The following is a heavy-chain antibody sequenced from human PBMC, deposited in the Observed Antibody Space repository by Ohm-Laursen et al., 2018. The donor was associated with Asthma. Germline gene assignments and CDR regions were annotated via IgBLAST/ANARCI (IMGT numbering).Heavy chain of an antibody. D-gene: IGHD4-17*01. J-gene: IGHJ6*02. CDR2: IIPIFGTA. CDR1: GGTFSSYA. CDR3: ARSLGPPLYDYGDYSALYYYGMDV. V-gene: IGHV1-69*13. Sequence: GASVKVSCKASGGTFSSYAISWVRQAPGQGLEWIGGIIPIFGTANYAQKFQGRVTITADESTSTAYMELSSLRSEDTAVYYCARSLGPPLYDYGDYSALYYYGMDVWGQGTTVTVSS.